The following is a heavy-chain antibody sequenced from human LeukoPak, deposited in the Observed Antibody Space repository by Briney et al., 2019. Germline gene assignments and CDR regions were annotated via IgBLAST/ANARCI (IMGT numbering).Heavy chain of an antibody. V-gene: IGHV4-34*01. D-gene: IGHD6-25*01. J-gene: IGHJ4*02. CDR2: INHSGST. Sequence: PSETLSLTCAVYGGSFSGYYWSWIRQPPGKGLEWIGEINHSGSTNYNPSLKSRVTVSVDTSKNQISLKLSSVTAADTAVYYCARDSGPYSSAARAFDYWGQGTLVTVSS. CDR3: ARDSGPYSSAARAFDY. CDR1: GGSFSGYY.